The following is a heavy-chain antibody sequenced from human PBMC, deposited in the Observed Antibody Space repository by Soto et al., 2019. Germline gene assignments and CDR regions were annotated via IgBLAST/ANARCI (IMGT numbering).Heavy chain of an antibody. CDR2: INSDGSTT. CDR3: ARGFRWGMDV. Sequence: GGSLRLSCVASGFTIRNYWMHWVRQAPGKGLVWVSRINSDGSTTDYADSVKGRSTISRDNAKNTLFLQVNSLRAEDTAVYYCARGFRWGMDVWGQGTTVTVSS. CDR1: GFTIRNYW. V-gene: IGHV3-74*01. D-gene: IGHD3-16*02. J-gene: IGHJ6*02.